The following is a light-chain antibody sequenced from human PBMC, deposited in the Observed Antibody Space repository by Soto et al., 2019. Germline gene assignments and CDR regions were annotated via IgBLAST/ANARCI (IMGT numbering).Light chain of an antibody. V-gene: IGLV3-21*02. CDR1: NIGSKS. Sequence: SYELTQPPSMSVAPGQTATITCGGNNIGSKSVQWYQQKSGQAPVLVVYDDSDRPSGIPERFSGSNSGNTASLTISGLQAEDEADYYCSSYTSSSTPYVFGTGTKLTVL. J-gene: IGLJ1*01. CDR2: DDS. CDR3: SSYTSSSTPYV.